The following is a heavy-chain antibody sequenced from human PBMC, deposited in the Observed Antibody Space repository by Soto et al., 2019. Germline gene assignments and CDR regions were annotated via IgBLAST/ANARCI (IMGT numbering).Heavy chain of an antibody. CDR2: INPNSGGT. CDR3: ARVFSSIGPRPPYHNYSNFMDA. Sequence: ASVKVSCKASGYTFTGYYMHWVRQAPGQGLEWMGWINPNSGGTHYAQKFQGWVTMTRDTSISTAYMDMSRLKSDDTAVYCCARVFSSIGPRPPYHNYSNFMDAWGQGTTVTVSS. CDR1: GYTFTGYY. J-gene: IGHJ6*02. D-gene: IGHD6-6*01. V-gene: IGHV1-2*04.